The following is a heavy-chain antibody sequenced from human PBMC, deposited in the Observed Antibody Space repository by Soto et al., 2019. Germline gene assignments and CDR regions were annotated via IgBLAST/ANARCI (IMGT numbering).Heavy chain of an antibody. J-gene: IGHJ6*02. CDR3: ARDGMEYGDFGNYYYYGMDV. Sequence: GGSLRLSCAASGFTFSSYSMNWVRQAPGKGLEWVSSISSSSSYIYYADSVKGRFTISRDNAKNSLYLQMNSLRAEDTAVYYCARDGMEYGDFGNYYYYGMDVWGQGTTVTVSS. D-gene: IGHD4-17*01. V-gene: IGHV3-21*01. CDR1: GFTFSSYS. CDR2: ISSSSSYI.